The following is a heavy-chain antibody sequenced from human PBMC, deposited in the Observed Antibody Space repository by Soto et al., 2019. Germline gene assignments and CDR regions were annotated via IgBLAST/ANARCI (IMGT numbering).Heavy chain of an antibody. CDR1: GYTLTELS. CDR2: FDPEDGET. D-gene: IGHD5-18*01. V-gene: IGHV1-24*01. J-gene: IGHJ4*02. Sequence: VKVSCKVSGYTLTELSMHWVRQAPGKGLEWMGGFDPEDGETIYAQKFQGRVTMTEDTSTDTAYMELSSLRSEDTAVYYCATLGPVGIQLWSALDYWGQGTLVTVSS. CDR3: ATLGPVGIQLWSALDY.